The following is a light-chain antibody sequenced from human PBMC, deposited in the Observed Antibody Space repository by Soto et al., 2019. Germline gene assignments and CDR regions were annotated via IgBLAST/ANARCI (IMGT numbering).Light chain of an antibody. CDR3: QQYGSSPPFT. J-gene: IGKJ2*01. CDR2: GAS. Sequence: EIVLTQSPGTLDLSPGERATLSCRASQSVSSSYLAWYRQKPGQAPRLHIYGASSRATGIPHRFSGSGSGTDFTLTISRLQPEDFAVYYCQQYGSSPPFTFGQATKLEIK. V-gene: IGKV3-20*01. CDR1: QSVSSSY.